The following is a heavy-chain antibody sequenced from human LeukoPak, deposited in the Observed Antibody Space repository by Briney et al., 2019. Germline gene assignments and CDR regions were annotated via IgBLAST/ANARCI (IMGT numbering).Heavy chain of an antibody. Sequence: GGSLRLSCAASGFTFSSYGMHWVRQAPGKGLEWVAFIRYDGSNKYYADSVKGRFTISRDNSKNTLYLQMNSLRAEDTAVYYCAKDQRFLEWLSNPPEDFQHWGQGTLVTVSS. V-gene: IGHV3-30*02. CDR3: AKDQRFLEWLSNPPEDFQH. D-gene: IGHD3-3*01. CDR2: IRYDGSNK. CDR1: GFTFSSYG. J-gene: IGHJ1*01.